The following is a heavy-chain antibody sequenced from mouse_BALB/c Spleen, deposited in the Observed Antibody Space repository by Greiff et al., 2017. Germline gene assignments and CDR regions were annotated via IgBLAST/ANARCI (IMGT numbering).Heavy chain of an antibody. Sequence: LQQPGSELVRPGASVKLSCKASGYTFTSYWMHWVKQRPGQGLEWIGNIYPGGGSTNYDEKFKSKATLTVDTSSSTAYMQLSSLTSEDSAVYYCTRFITTAHYYAMDYWGQGTSVTVSS. D-gene: IGHD1-2*01. CDR2: IYPGGGST. CDR3: TRFITTAHYYAMDY. J-gene: IGHJ4*01. V-gene: IGHV1S22*01. CDR1: GYTFTSYW.